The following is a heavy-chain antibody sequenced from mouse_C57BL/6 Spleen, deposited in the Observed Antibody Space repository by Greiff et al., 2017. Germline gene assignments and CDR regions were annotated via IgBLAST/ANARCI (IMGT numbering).Heavy chain of an antibody. V-gene: IGHV1-61*01. D-gene: IGHD2-4*01. CDR2: IYPSDSET. CDR1: GYTFTSYW. J-gene: IGHJ1*03. Sequence: QLQQPGAELVRPGSSVKLSCKASGYTFTSYWMDWVKQRPGQGLEWIGNIYPSDSETHYNQKFKDKATLTVDKSSSTAYMQLSSLTSEDSAVYYCARPGYDYDGYFDVWGTGTTVTVSS. CDR3: ARPGYDYDGYFDV.